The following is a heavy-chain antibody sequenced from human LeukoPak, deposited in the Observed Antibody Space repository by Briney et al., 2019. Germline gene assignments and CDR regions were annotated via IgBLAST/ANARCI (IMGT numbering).Heavy chain of an antibody. J-gene: IGHJ4*02. Sequence: PGGSLRLSCAASRFTFSNAWMSWVRQAPGKGLEWVGRIKSKTEGGTTDYAAPVKGRFTISRDDSKNTLYLQMNSLKTEDTAMYYCAPETYTTPDSFDYWGQGTLVTVSS. D-gene: IGHD1-1*01. V-gene: IGHV3-15*01. CDR3: APETYTTPDSFDY. CDR2: IKSKTEGGTT. CDR1: RFTFSNAW.